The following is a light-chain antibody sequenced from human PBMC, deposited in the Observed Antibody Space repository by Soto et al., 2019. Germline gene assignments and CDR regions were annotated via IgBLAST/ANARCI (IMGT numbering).Light chain of an antibody. J-gene: IGLJ2*01. CDR2: DVT. Sequence: QSVLTQPASVSGSPGQSITISCTGTSTDVGAYNYVSWYQQHPGKAPKLVIFDVTNRPSAVSDRFSGSKSGNTASLTISGLQFADEADYYCSSYRGTSTPVFGGGTKLTVL. V-gene: IGLV2-14*01. CDR3: SSYRGTSTPV. CDR1: STDVGAYNY.